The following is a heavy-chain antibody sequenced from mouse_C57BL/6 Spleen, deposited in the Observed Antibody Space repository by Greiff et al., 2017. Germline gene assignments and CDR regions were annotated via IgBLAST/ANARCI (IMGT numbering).Heavy chain of an antibody. CDR1: GYTFTDYY. CDR2: INPYNGGT. V-gene: IGHV1-19*01. Sequence: EVQRVESGPVLVKPGASVKMSCKASGYTFTDYYMNWVKQSHGKSLEWIGVINPYNGGTSYNQKFKGKATLTVDKSSSTAYMELNSLTSEDSAVYYCARDYGSSGVDYWGQGTSVTVSS. CDR3: ARDYGSSGVDY. D-gene: IGHD1-1*01. J-gene: IGHJ4*01.